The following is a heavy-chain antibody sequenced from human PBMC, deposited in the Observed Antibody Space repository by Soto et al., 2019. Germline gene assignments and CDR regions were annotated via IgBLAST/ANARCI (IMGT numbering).Heavy chain of an antibody. D-gene: IGHD3-10*01. Sequence: SETLSLTCAVYGGSFSGYYWSWIRQPPGKGLEWIGEINHSGSTNYNPSLKSRVTISVDTSKNQFSLKLSSVTAADTAVYYCARERGVRGVNFYYYYYSMDVWGKGTTVT. CDR1: GGSFSGYY. J-gene: IGHJ6*03. V-gene: IGHV4-34*01. CDR2: INHSGST. CDR3: ARERGVRGVNFYYYYYSMDV.